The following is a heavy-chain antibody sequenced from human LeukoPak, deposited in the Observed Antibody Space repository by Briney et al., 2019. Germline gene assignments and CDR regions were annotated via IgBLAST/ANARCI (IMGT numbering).Heavy chain of an antibody. V-gene: IGHV4-4*07. CDR2: IYATGIT. J-gene: IGHJ4*02. D-gene: IGHD2-15*01. Sequence: SETLSLTCTISGGSFGSYHWNWIRQPAGKGLEWIGRIYATGITLCDPSLNSRVTMSVDTSRNQFSLKLSSLTAADTAVYYCARGDSGGATRFDHWGQGTLVTVSS. CDR1: GGSFGSYH. CDR3: ARGDSGGATRFDH.